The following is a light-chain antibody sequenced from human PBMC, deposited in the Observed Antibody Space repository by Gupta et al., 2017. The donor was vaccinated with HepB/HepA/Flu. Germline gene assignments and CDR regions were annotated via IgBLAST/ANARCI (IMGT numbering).Light chain of an antibody. CDR2: GGS. Sequence: EIVMTQSPVILSVSPGERVTLSCRASESVSGNLAWYQHKRGLPPRLLIYGGSVRVTGVPDRFRASGSGTDFILTISSLQSEDFAIYYCQQNDHWPTFGHGTKVDV. CDR1: ESVSGN. V-gene: IGKV3D-15*01. CDR3: QQNDHWPT. J-gene: IGKJ3*01.